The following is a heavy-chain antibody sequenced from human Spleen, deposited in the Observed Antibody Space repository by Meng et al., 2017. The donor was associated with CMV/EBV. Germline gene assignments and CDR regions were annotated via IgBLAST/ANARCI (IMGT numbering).Heavy chain of an antibody. CDR2: MNPNSGNT. J-gene: IGHJ6*02. V-gene: IGHV1-8*01. CDR1: GYTFTSYD. D-gene: IGHD2-2*01. Sequence: ASVKVSCKASGYTFTSYDINWVRQATGQGLEWMGWMNPNSGNTGYAQKFQGRVTMTRNTSISTAYMELRSLTSDDTAVYYCGRGGSSAWYYYYAVDVWGQGTTVTVSS. CDR3: GRGGSSAWYYYYAVDV.